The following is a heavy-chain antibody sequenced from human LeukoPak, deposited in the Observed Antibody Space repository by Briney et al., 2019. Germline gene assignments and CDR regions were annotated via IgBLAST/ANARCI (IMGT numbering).Heavy chain of an antibody. CDR1: GGSISSSNW. V-gene: IGHV4-4*02. J-gene: IGHJ6*02. Sequence: SETLSLICAVSGGSISSSNWWSWVRQPPGKGLEWIGEINHSGSTNYNPSLKSRVTISVDTSKNQFSLKLSSVTAADTAVYYCARGGWDRYSSSWYYYYYGMDVWGQGTTVTVSS. D-gene: IGHD6-13*01. CDR3: ARGGWDRYSSSWYYYYYGMDV. CDR2: INHSGST.